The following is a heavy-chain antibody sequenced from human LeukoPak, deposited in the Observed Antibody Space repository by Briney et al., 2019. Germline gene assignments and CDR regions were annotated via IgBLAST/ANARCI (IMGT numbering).Heavy chain of an antibody. Sequence: TLSLPCPVSGGSIISGGYYWTWIRQPPGKGLEWFGYIYYSRSTYYNPSLKSRVTIEVDTNKNHFSLKLSCVTAAEPVVYYCARGLFNSHGYHSDNRGQGTLVTVSS. D-gene: IGHD5-18*01. CDR2: IYYSRST. CDR3: ARGLFNSHGYHSDN. J-gene: IGHJ4*02. V-gene: IGHV4-30-4*08. CDR1: GGSIISGGYY.